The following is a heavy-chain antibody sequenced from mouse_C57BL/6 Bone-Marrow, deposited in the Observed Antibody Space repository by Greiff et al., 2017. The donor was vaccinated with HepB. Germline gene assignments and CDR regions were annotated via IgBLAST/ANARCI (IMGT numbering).Heavy chain of an antibody. V-gene: IGHV1-59*01. J-gene: IGHJ2*01. CDR1: GYTFTSYW. CDR3: ARKETLPFDY. Sequence: QVQLKQPGAELVRPGTSVKLSCKASGYTFTSYWMHWVKQRPGQGLEWIGVIDPSDSYTNYNQKFKGKATLTVDTSSSTAYMQLSSLTSEDSAVYYCARKETLPFDYWGQGTTLTVSS. CDR2: IDPSDSYT.